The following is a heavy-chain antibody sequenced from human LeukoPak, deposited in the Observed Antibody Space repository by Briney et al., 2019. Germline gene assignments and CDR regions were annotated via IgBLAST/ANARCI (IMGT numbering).Heavy chain of an antibody. V-gene: IGHV3-15*07. D-gene: IGHD2-21*01. CDR3: ITPLPYSAQ. CDR1: GFTFSNAY. Sequence: GGPLRISCAASGFTFSNAYMSWVRQGPGKGLKWVGSLKPKTDGETTEYAAPVKDRFSISRDDSKSMMYLQMNSLKTEDTAVYYCITPLPYSAQGGQGTLVTVSS. J-gene: IGHJ4*02. CDR2: LKPKTDGETT.